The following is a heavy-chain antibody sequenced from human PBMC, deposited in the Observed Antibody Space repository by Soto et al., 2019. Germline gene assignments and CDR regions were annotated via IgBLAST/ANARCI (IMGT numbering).Heavy chain of an antibody. CDR3: ARDKITGLFDY. CDR2: INHSGST. Sequence: QVQLQQWGAGLLKPSETLSLTCAVYGGSFSGYYWTWNRQPPGTGLEWIGEINHSGSTNYNPSLKSRVTISVDTSKNQFSPKLTSVTAADTAVYYCARDKITGLFDYWGQGTLATVSS. CDR1: GGSFSGYY. V-gene: IGHV4-34*01. J-gene: IGHJ4*02. D-gene: IGHD2-8*02.